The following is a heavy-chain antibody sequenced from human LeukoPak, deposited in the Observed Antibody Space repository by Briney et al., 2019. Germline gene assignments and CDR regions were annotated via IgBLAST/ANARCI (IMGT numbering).Heavy chain of an antibody. CDR1: GFTFNSYH. CDR2: IRSDGTTK. Sequence: GGPLRLSCAGSGFTFNSYHMHWVRQAPGKGLEWLAFIRSDGTTKYYADSVKGLFSISRDNSKNTLYLQMNSLRAEDTAVYYCAKGRTTGGYYFDYWGQGTLVTVSS. CDR3: AKGRTTGGYYFDY. J-gene: IGHJ4*02. V-gene: IGHV3-30*02. D-gene: IGHD1-1*01.